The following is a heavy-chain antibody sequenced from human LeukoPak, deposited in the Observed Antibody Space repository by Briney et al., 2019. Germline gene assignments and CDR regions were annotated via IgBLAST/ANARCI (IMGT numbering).Heavy chain of an antibody. Sequence: ASVKVSCKASGYTFTSYDINWVRQATGQGLEWMGWMNPNSGNTGYAQKFQGRVTMTRNTSISTAYMELSSLRSEDTAVYYCARGTYKAYCGGDCYIDYWGQGTLVTVSS. CDR3: ARGTYKAYCGGDCYIDY. V-gene: IGHV1-8*01. CDR1: GYTFTSYD. CDR2: MNPNSGNT. J-gene: IGHJ4*02. D-gene: IGHD2-21*01.